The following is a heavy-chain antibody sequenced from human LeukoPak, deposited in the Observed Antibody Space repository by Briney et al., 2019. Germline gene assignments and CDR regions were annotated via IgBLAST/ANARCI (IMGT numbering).Heavy chain of an antibody. CDR1: GFPFPTYA. CDR3: AKESRLTHVNGAFDI. D-gene: IGHD1-14*01. CDR2: ISGSGGST. V-gene: IGHV3-23*01. J-gene: IGHJ3*02. Sequence: SGGSLRLSCVASGFPFPTYAMSWVRQAPGKGLEWVSAISGSGGSTYYADSVKGRFTISRDNSKNTLNLQMNSLRAEDTAVYYCAKESRLTHVNGAFDIWGQGTMVTISS.